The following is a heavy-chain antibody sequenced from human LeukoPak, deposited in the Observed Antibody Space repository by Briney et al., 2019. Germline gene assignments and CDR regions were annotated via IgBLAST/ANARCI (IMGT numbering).Heavy chain of an antibody. CDR2: IIPIFGTA. V-gene: IGHV1-69*13. J-gene: IGHJ5*02. Sequence: AAPVKVSCKASGGTFSSYAISWVRQAPGQGLEWMGGIIPIFGTANYAQKFQGRVTITADESTSTAYMELSSLRSEDTAVYYCARNPYYYDSSLRWFDPWGQGTLVTVSS. CDR1: GGTFSSYA. D-gene: IGHD3-22*01. CDR3: ARNPYYYDSSLRWFDP.